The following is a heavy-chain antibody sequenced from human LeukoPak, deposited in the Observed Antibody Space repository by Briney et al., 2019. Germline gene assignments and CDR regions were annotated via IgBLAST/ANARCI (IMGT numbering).Heavy chain of an antibody. CDR1: GFTVSSNY. CDR3: AKVEEGWFDP. CDR2: IYSDTTA. Sequence: GGSLRLSCAASGFTVSSNYMGWVRQAPGRGLEWVSVIYSDTTAYYPDSVKGRFTISRDNSKNTLYLQMNSLSTDDTAVYCCAKVEEGWFDPWGQGTLVTVSS. J-gene: IGHJ5*02. V-gene: IGHV3-66*01.